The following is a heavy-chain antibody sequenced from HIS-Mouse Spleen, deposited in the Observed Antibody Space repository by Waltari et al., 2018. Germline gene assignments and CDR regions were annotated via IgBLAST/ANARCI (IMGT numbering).Heavy chain of an antibody. CDR3: ARDSSSWYYYYYGMDV. V-gene: IGHV4-39*07. D-gene: IGHD6-13*01. J-gene: IGHJ6*02. CDR1: GGSISSSSYY. CDR2: IYYSGST. Sequence: QLQLQESGPGLVKPSETLSLTCTVSGGSISSSSYYWGWIRQPPGKGLEWIGSIYYSGSTDYNPALKSRVTISVDTSKNQFSLKLSSVTAADTAVYYCARDSSSWYYYYYGMDVWGQGTTVTVSS.